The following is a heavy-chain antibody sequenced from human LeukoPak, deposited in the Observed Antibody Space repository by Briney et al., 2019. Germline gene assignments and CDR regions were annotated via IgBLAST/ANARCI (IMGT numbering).Heavy chain of an antibody. Sequence: GASVKVSCKASGYTFTGHYMNWVRLAPGQGLEWMGWINPTGGTTYAQKFQDRVTMTRDTSINTAYMELSGLRSDDTAVYYCARDLGWSSSHWDQGTLVTVSS. J-gene: IGHJ4*02. CDR1: GYTFTGHY. CDR2: INPTGGT. CDR3: ARDLGWSSSH. V-gene: IGHV1-2*02. D-gene: IGHD6-6*01.